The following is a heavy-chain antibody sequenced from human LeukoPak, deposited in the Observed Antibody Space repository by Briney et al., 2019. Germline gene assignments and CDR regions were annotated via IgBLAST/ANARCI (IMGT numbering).Heavy chain of an antibody. CDR1: GFTVSSNS. J-gene: IGHJ4*02. V-gene: IGHV3-53*01. Sequence: GGSLRLSCTVSGFTVSSNSMSWVRQAPGKGLEWVSFIYTTGRTQNSDSVKGRFTISRDSSKNTLYLQMNSLRAEDTAVYYCAKPFGFLEWLYGGYFDSWGQGTLVTVSS. D-gene: IGHD3-3*01. CDR2: IYTTGRT. CDR3: AKPFGFLEWLYGGYFDS.